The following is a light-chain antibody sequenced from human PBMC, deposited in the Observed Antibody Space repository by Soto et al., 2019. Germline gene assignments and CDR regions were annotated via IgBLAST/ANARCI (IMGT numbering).Light chain of an antibody. V-gene: IGLV2-8*01. J-gene: IGLJ1*01. CDR3: SSYAGSNNYV. CDR2: EVS. CDR1: SSDVGGYNY. Sequence: QPALTQHPSASGSPGQSVTISCTGTSSDVGGYNYVSWYQQHPGKAPKLMIYEVSKRPSGVPDRFSGSKSGNTASLTVSGLQAEDEADYYCSSYAGSNNYVFGTGTKVTVL.